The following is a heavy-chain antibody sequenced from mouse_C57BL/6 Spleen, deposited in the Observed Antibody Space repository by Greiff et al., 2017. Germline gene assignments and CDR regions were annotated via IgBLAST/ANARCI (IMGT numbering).Heavy chain of an antibody. J-gene: IGHJ2*01. CDR2: ISDGGSYT. CDR1: GFTFSSYA. V-gene: IGHV5-4*03. CDR3: AISYDYDDGGLDY. D-gene: IGHD2-4*01. Sequence: DVMLVESGGGLVKPGGSLKLSCAASGFTFSSYAMSWVRQPPEKRLEWVATISDGGSYTYYPDNVKGRFTISRDNAKNNLYLQVSHLKSEDTAMYNCAISYDYDDGGLDYWGQGTTLTVSS.